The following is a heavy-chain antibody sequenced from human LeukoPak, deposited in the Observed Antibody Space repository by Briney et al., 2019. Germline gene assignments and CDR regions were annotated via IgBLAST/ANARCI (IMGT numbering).Heavy chain of an antibody. CDR3: AKAGYSSSYYVY. J-gene: IGHJ4*02. CDR2: ISRSSTTI. Sequence: PGGSLRLSWPASGFLFSTYCTSWVRQAPGKGLEWLSYISRSSTTIYYADSVKGRFTISRDNAKNSLYLQMKSLRAEDTAVYYCAKAGYSSSYYVYWGQGTLVTVSS. D-gene: IGHD6-13*01. CDR1: GFLFSTYC. V-gene: IGHV3-48*01.